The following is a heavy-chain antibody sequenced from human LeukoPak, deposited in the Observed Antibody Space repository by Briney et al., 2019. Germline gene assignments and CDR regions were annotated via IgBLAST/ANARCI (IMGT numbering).Heavy chain of an antibody. Sequence: GGSLRLSCAASGFTFSTYAMSWVRQAPGKGLEWVSGFSANGGSAYYADSVKGRFTISRDNSKNTLYVQMNSLRVEDTAVYYCAKDRDGGATTTAKGFDYWGQGTLVTVSS. J-gene: IGHJ4*02. CDR3: AKDRDGGATTTAKGFDY. V-gene: IGHV3-23*01. CDR2: FSANGGSA. D-gene: IGHD1-26*01. CDR1: GFTFSTYA.